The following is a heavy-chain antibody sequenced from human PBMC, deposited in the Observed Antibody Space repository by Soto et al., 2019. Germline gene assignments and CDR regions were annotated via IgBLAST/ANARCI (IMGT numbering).Heavy chain of an antibody. V-gene: IGHV3-49*03. CDR2: IRSKAYGGTT. D-gene: IGHD3-3*01. J-gene: IGHJ6*02. Sequence: GGSLRLSCTASGFTFGDYAMSWFRQAPGKGLEWVGFIRSKAYGGTTEYAASVKGRFTISRDDSKSIAYLQMNSLKTEDTAVYYCTRDWREGITIFGVVSPLYYYYRMDVWGQGTTVTVSS. CDR1: GFTFGDYA. CDR3: TRDWREGITIFGVVSPLYYYYRMDV.